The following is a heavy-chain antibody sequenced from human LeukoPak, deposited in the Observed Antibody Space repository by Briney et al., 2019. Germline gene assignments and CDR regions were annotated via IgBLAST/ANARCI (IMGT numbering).Heavy chain of an antibody. V-gene: IGHV3-20*04. Sequence: GGSLRLSCAASGFTFDDYGMSWVRQAPGKVLEWVSGINWNGGSTGYADSVKGRFTISRDNAKNSLYLQMNSLRAEDTALYYCARDRGFGELSPFDYWGQGTLVTVSS. CDR2: INWNGGST. J-gene: IGHJ4*02. D-gene: IGHD3-10*01. CDR1: GFTFDDYG. CDR3: ARDRGFGELSPFDY.